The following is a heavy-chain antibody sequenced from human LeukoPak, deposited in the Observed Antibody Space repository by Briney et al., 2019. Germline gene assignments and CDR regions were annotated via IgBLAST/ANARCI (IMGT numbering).Heavy chain of an antibody. V-gene: IGHV3-21*01. Sequence: GGSLRLSCAASGFTFSSYSMNWVRQAPGKGLEWVSSISSSSSYIYYADSVKGRFTISRDNAKNSLYLQMNSLRAEDTAVYYCARYCSSTSCYKPKHYYFDYWGQGTLVTVSS. CDR2: ISSSSSYI. D-gene: IGHD2-2*01. CDR1: GFTFSSYS. J-gene: IGHJ4*02. CDR3: ARYCSSTSCYKPKHYYFDY.